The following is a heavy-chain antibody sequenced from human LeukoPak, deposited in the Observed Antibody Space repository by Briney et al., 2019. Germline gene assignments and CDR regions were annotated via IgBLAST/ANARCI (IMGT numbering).Heavy chain of an antibody. D-gene: IGHD3-22*01. CDR1: GFTFSSYG. CDR2: ISYDGSNK. V-gene: IGHV3-30*18. J-gene: IGHJ4*02. CDR3: AKDLCYYDSSGYDY. Sequence: PGGSLRLSCAASGFTFSSYGMHWVRQAPGKGLEWVAVISYDGSNKYYADSVKGRFTISRDNSKNTLYLQMNSLRAEDTAVYYCAKDLCYYDSSGYDYWGQGTLVTVSS.